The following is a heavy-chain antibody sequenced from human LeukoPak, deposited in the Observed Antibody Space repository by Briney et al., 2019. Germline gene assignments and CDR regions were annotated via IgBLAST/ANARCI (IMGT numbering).Heavy chain of an antibody. CDR1: GGSFSGYY. Sequence: SETLSLTCAVYGGSFSGYYWSWIRQPPGKGLEWIGEINHSGSTNYNPSLKSRVTISVDTSKNQFSLKLSSVTAADTAVYYCAREAAYYNSGSRPIDSWGQGTLVTVSS. J-gene: IGHJ4*02. V-gene: IGHV4-34*01. D-gene: IGHD3-10*01. CDR2: INHSGST. CDR3: AREAAYYNSGSRPIDS.